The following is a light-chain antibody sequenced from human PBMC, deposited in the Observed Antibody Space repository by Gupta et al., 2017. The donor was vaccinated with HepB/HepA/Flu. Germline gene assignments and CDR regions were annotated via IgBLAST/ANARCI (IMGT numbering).Light chain of an antibody. CDR2: AKH. Sequence: SSELTQDLSVSVALGQTVRITCEGDKFRTYYASWYQQKPGQAPVLVIYAKHNRPSGIRDRFSGSCSGNTASLTISGAEEEGEADYYCSHRGSSGNVLFGGGTRLTVL. CDR3: SHRGSSGNVL. CDR1: KFRTYY. J-gene: IGLJ2*01. V-gene: IGLV3-19*01.